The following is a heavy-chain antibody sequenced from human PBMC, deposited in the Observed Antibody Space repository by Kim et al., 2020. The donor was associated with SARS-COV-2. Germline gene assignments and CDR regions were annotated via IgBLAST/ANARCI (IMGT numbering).Heavy chain of an antibody. D-gene: IGHD5-12*01. CDR3: ARISGYLTPAIDY. J-gene: IGHJ4*02. V-gene: IGHV4-34*01. Sequence: YNPSLKSRVTISVDTSKNQFSLKLSSVTSADTAVYYCARISGYLTPAIDYWGQGTLVTVSS.